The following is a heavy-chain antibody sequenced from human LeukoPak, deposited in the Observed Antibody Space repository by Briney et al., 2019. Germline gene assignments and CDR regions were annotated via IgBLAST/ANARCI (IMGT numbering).Heavy chain of an antibody. CDR3: ARGTSGSYYYYYYYMDV. CDR1: GGTFSSYA. J-gene: IGHJ6*03. CDR2: IIPIFGTA. V-gene: IGHV1-69*13. Sequence: SVKVSCKASGGTFSSYAISWGRQAPGQRLEWMGGIIPIFGTANYAQKFQGRVTITADESTSTVYMELSSLRSENTGVYYCARGTSGSYYYYYYYMDVGGKGTTVTVSS. D-gene: IGHD1-26*01.